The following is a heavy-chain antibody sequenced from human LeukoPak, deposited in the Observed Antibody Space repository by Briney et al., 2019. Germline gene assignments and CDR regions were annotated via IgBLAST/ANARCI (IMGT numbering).Heavy chain of an antibody. J-gene: IGHJ4*02. D-gene: IGHD2-8*01. V-gene: IGHV1-18*01. CDR3: ARDSWDLYGTPGY. CDR1: GGTFSSYA. Sequence: PAASVKVSCKASGGTFSSYAISWVRQAPGQGLEWMGWISAYNGNTNYAQKLQGRVTMTTDTSTSTAYMELRSLRSDDTAVYYCARDSWDLYGTPGYWGQGTLVTVSS. CDR2: ISAYNGNT.